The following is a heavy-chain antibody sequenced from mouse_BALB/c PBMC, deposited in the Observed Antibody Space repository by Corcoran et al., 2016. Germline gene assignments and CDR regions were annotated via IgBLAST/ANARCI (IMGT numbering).Heavy chain of an antibody. CDR3: SSERKGTATYYALDY. V-gene: IGHV1-18*01. J-gene: IGHJ4*01. CDR1: GYSFTGYT. Sequence: EVQLQQSGPELVKPGASMKISCKASGYSFTGYTMNWVKQSHGKKLEWIGLINPYNGGTSYNQKFKDKATLTVDKSSSTAYMELLSLTSEDSAVDYYSSERKGTATYYALDYWGQGTSVTVSS. D-gene: IGHD3-3*01. CDR2: INPYNGGT.